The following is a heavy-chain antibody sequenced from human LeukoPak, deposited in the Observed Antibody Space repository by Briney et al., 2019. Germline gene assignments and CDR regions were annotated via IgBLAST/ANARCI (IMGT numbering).Heavy chain of an antibody. CDR1: GGTFSSYS. CDR3: AGLNWGRGYYQRDAFEI. D-gene: IGHD3-22*01. J-gene: IGHJ3*02. Sequence: SVKVSCKASGGTFSSYSISWVRQAPGQGFEWMGGIIPIFGTPNYAQKFQGRVTITTDESTSTAYMELSSLRSEDTALYYCAGLNWGRGYYQRDAFEIWGQGTMVTVSS. CDR2: IIPIFGTP. V-gene: IGHV1-69*05.